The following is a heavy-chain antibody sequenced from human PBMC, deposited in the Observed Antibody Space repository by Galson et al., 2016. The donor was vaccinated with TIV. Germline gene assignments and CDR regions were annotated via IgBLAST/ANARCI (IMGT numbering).Heavy chain of an antibody. Sequence: SETLSLTCAVSGYSISTGYYWGWIRQPPGKGLEWIGSVYHTGNTYYNPSLKSRVAVSIAPSRNQFSLKLRSVTAADTAVYYCARVSLEVRPSSTFDYWGPGTLVTVSS. CDR2: VYHTGNT. CDR1: GYSISTGYY. J-gene: IGHJ4*02. CDR3: ARVSLEVRPSSTFDY. D-gene: IGHD2-2*01. V-gene: IGHV4-38-2*01.